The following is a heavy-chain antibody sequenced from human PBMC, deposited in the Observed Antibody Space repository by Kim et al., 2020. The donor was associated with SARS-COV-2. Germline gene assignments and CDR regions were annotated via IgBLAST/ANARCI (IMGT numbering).Heavy chain of an antibody. D-gene: IGHD3-3*01. CDR1: GFTFSSYA. CDR3: ARGDPDFWSCYYDDY. V-gene: IGHV3-30-3*01. CDR2: ISYDGSNK. Sequence: GGSLRLSCAASGFTFSSYAMHWVRQAPGKGLEWVAVISYDGSNKYYADSVKGRFTITSDTYKNMLYLQMNRLRAEDTAVYYCARGDPDFWSCYYDDYW. J-gene: IGHJ4*01.